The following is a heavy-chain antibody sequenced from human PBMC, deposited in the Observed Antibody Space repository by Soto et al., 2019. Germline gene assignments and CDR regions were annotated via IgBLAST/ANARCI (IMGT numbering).Heavy chain of an antibody. CDR3: ARGRPTAYYEGNWFDP. J-gene: IGHJ5*02. CDR2: INPSGGST. Sequence: QVQLVQSGAEVKKPGASVKVSCKASGYTFTSYYMHWVRQAPGQGLEWMGIINPSGGSTSYAQKFQGIVTMTRDTSTSTVYMGLSSLRSEDTAVYYCARGRPTAYYEGNWFDPWGQGTLVTVSS. V-gene: IGHV1-46*01. D-gene: IGHD3-16*01. CDR1: GYTFTSYY.